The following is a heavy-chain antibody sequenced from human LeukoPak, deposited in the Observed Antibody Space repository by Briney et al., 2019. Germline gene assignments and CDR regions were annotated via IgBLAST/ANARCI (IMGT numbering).Heavy chain of an antibody. Sequence: GGSLRLSCAASGFTFSSYAMSWVRQTPGKGLEWVSAISGSGGSTYYADSVKGRFTISRDNSKKILYLQMNSLRAEDTAVYYCGKEVERHFDLKYWGQGTLVTVSS. CDR2: ISGSGGST. V-gene: IGHV3-23*01. J-gene: IGHJ4*02. CDR3: GKEVERHFDLKY. CDR1: GFTFSSYA.